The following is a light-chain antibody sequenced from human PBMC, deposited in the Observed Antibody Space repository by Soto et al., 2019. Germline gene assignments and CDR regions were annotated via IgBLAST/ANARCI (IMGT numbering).Light chain of an antibody. Sequence: EIVMTQSPATLSVSPGERATLSCRASQSVTTNLAWYQQNPGQAPRLLIYSVSTRAPGIPARFSGSGSGTDFTLTIVSLQSEAFAVYYCQQYKIWPPYTFGQGNKLEIK. CDR2: SVS. V-gene: IGKV3-15*01. CDR1: QSVTTN. CDR3: QQYKIWPPYT. J-gene: IGKJ2*01.